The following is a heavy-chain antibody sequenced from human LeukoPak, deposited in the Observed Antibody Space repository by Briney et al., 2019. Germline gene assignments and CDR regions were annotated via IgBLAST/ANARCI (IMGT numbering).Heavy chain of an antibody. D-gene: IGHD3-22*01. CDR1: GFTFSSYP. V-gene: IGHV3-23*01. CDR3: AKDSRESSGHFPSYYYSHYGLAV. CDR2: ISESGDVT. J-gene: IGHJ6*02. Sequence: GGSLRLSCVVSGFTFSSYPMSWVRQAPGKGLEWVSVISESGDVTHYADSMTGRFTISRDNTKNPLSLQMNSLRAADTPIYYSAKDSRESSGHFPSYYYSHYGLAVWGPGTTVTVSS.